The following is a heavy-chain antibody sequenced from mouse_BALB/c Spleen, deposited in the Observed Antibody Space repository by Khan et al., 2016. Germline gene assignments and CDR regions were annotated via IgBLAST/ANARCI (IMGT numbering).Heavy chain of an antibody. CDR2: INSNGGST. Sequence: EVELVESGGGLVQPGGSLKLSCAASGFTSSNYGMSWVRQTPDKRLELVATINSNGGSTYYPDSVKGRFTISRDTAKNTLYLQMSSLKSEDTAMYYCARAYLYAMDYWGQGTSVTVSS. V-gene: IGHV5-6-3*01. CDR3: ARAYLYAMDY. CDR1: GFTSSNYG. J-gene: IGHJ4*01. D-gene: IGHD2-10*01.